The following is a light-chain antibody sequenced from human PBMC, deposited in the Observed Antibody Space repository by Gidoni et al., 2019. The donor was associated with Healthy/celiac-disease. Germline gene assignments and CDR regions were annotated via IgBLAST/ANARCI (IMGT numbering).Light chain of an antibody. J-gene: IGKJ4*01. CDR3: QQRSNWPP. CDR1: QSVSSY. Sequence: EIVLSQSPATLALSPGERPTLACTASQSVSSYLAWYQQKPGQAPRLLIYDASNRATGIPARFSGSGSGTDFTLTISSLEPEDFAVYYCQQRSNWPPFGGGTKVEIK. CDR2: DAS. V-gene: IGKV3-11*01.